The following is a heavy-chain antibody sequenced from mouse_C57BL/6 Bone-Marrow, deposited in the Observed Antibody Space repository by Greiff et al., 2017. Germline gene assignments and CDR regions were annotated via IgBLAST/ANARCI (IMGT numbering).Heavy chain of an antibody. CDR3: ARKGFYYYGSSWYFDV. D-gene: IGHD1-1*01. V-gene: IGHV14-3*01. CDR2: LDPANGTT. CDR1: GFNIKNTY. J-gene: IGHJ1*03. Sequence: EVKLQESVAELVRPGASVKLSCTASGFNIKNTYMHWVKQRPEQGLEWIGRLDPANGTTKYAPKLQGKATITADTSSNTAYLQLSSLTSEDTAIXYCARKGFYYYGSSWYFDVWGTGTTVTVSS.